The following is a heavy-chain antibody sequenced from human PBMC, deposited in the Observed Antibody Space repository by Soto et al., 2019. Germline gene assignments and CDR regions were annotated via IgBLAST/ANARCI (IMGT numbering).Heavy chain of an antibody. J-gene: IGHJ6*03. V-gene: IGHV2-5*02. CDR1: GFSLSTSGVG. CDR2: IYWDDGK. Sequence: GSGPTLVNPTQTLTLTCSFSGFSLSTSGVGVGWIRQPPGKALEWLALIYWDDGKRYSPSLKSRLTITKDTSKNLVVLTMTNMDPVDTATYYCAHGIYYYYSMDVWGKWTTVTVSS. CDR3: AHGIYYYYSMDV.